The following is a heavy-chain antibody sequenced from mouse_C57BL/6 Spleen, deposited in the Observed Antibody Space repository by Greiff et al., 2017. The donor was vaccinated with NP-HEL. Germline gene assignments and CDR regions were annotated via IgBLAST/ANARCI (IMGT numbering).Heavy chain of an antibody. CDR1: GYSITSGYY. Sequence: EVHLVESGPGLVKPSQSLSLTCSVTGYSITSGYYWNWIRQFPGNKLEWMGYISYDGSNNYNPSLKNRISITRDTSKNQFFLKLNSVTTEDTATYYCARYGYDGAMDYWGQGTSVTVSS. CDR2: ISYDGSN. V-gene: IGHV3-6*01. D-gene: IGHD2-2*01. J-gene: IGHJ4*01. CDR3: ARYGYDGAMDY.